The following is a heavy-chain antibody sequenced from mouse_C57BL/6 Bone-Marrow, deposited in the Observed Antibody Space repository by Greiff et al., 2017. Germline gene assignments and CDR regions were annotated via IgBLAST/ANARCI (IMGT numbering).Heavy chain of an antibody. Sequence: ESGGDLVKPGGSLKLSCAASGFTFSSYGMSWVRQTPDKRLEWVATISSGGSYTYYPDSVKGRFTISRDNAKNTLYLQMSSLKSEDTAMYYCARQNGYYGAMDYWGQGTSVTVSS. CDR1: GFTFSSYG. V-gene: IGHV5-6*01. CDR2: ISSGGSYT. CDR3: ARQNGYYGAMDY. D-gene: IGHD2-3*01. J-gene: IGHJ4*01.